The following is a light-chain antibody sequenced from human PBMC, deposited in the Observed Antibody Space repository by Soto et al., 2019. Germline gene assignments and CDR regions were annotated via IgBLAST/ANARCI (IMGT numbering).Light chain of an antibody. CDR3: QQSYSTPLT. Sequence: DIQMTQSHSSLSASVGDSVTITGRASQSISSYLNWYQQKPGKATKLLIYAASSLQSGVPSRFSGSGSGTDFTLTISSLQPEDFATYYCQQSYSTPLTFGGGTKVDIK. CDR2: AAS. V-gene: IGKV1-39*01. J-gene: IGKJ4*01. CDR1: QSISSY.